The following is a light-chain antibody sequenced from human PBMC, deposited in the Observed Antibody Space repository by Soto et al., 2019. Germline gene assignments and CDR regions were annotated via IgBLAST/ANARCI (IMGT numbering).Light chain of an antibody. J-gene: IGLJ1*01. CDR2: DVS. CDR3: SSYTTYITPV. Sequence: QSVLTQPASVSGSPGHSITISCTGTSSDVGGYNYVSWYQQYPGKAPKLMIYDVSNRPSGVSNRFSGSKSGNTASLTISGLQAEDEADYYFSSYTTYITPVFGTGTKVTVL. V-gene: IGLV2-14*01. CDR1: SSDVGGYNY.